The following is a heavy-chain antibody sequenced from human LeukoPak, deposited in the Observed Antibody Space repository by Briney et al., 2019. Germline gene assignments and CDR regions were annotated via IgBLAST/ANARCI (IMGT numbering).Heavy chain of an antibody. V-gene: IGHV4-30-4*08. CDR1: GGSFSGYY. D-gene: IGHD4-17*01. CDR3: ARCPSSTVTIDY. J-gene: IGHJ4*02. CDR2: IYYSGST. Sequence: SETLSLTCAVYGGSFSGYYWSWIRQPPGKGLEWIGYIYYSGSTYYNPSLKSRVTISVDTSKNQFSLKLSSVTAADTAVYYCARCPSSTVTIDYWGQGTLVTVSS.